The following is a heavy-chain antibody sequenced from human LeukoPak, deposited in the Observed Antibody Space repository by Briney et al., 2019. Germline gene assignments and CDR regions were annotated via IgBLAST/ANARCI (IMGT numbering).Heavy chain of an antibody. J-gene: IGHJ6*02. V-gene: IGHV3-48*03. CDR2: ISSSGSTI. D-gene: IGHD3-9*01. Sequence: GGSLRLSCAASGFTFSSYEMNWVRQAPGKGLEWVSYISSSGSTIYYADSVKGRFTISRDNAKNSLYLQMNSLRAEDTAVYYCARESRGPYDIFIGYYIDYYGMDVWGQGTTVTVSS. CDR3: ARESRGPYDIFIGYYIDYYGMDV. CDR1: GFTFSSYE.